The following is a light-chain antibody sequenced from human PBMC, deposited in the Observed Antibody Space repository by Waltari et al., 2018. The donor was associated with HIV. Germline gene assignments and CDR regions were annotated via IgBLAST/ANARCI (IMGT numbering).Light chain of an antibody. CDR1: QSISSND. CDR3: QQYGSSPGT. J-gene: IGKJ4*01. Sequence: EIVLTQSPGTLSLSPGARATLSCRASQSISSNDLAWYKQKPGQAPRLLMYGASTRATGIPDRVSGSGSGTDFTLTISRPEPEDVAVYYCQQYGSSPGTFGGGTKIQIK. V-gene: IGKV3-20*01. CDR2: GAS.